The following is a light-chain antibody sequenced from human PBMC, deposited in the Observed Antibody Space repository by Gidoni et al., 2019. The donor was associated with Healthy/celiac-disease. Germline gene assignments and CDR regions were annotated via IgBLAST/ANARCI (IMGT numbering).Light chain of an antibody. J-gene: IGKJ2*02. V-gene: IGKV1-39*01. CDR1: QSISSY. CDR2: AAS. Sequence: DIQMTQSPSSLSASVGDRVTITCRASQSISSYLNWYQQKPGKAPKLLIYAASSLQSGVPSRFSGGGSGTDFTLTISSLQPEDFATYYCQQSYSTSGTFGQGTKLEIK. CDR3: QQSYSTSGT.